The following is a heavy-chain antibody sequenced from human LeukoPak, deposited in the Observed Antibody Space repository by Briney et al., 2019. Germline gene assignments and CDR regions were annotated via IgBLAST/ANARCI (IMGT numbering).Heavy chain of an antibody. J-gene: IGHJ4*02. Sequence: GGSLRLSCAASGFTFSRFWMSWVRQAPGKGLEWVAAIKEDGSDKYYVDSVKGRFTISRDNAKNSPYLQMSSLRAEDTAIYYCARDTYRFDDYWGQGTLVTVSS. CDR1: GFTFSRFW. CDR3: ARDTYRFDDY. V-gene: IGHV3-7*01. CDR2: IKEDGSDK.